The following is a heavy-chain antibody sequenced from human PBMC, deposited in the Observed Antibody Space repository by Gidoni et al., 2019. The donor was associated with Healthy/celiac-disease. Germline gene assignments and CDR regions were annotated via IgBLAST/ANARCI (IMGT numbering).Heavy chain of an antibody. V-gene: IGHV3-23*04. CDR3: AKDIVGATTSAFDI. D-gene: IGHD1-26*01. CDR2: ISGSGGST. J-gene: IGHJ3*02. CDR1: GCTVGTYA. Sequence: EVQLVESGGGVVQPGGSRGPSCDASGCTVGTYATSWFRQAPGKGLECVSAISGSGGSTYYADSVKGRFTISRDNSKNTLYLQMNSLRAEDTAVYYCAKDIVGATTSAFDIWGQGTMVTVSS.